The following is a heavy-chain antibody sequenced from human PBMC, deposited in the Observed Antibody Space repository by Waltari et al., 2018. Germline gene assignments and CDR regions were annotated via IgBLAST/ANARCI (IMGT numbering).Heavy chain of an antibody. Sequence: EVQLVESGGGLVQPGGSLRLSCAASGFTFSSYAMSWVRQAPGKGLEWVSAISGSGGSTYYADSVKGRFTISRDNSKNTLYLQMNSLRAEDTAVYYCAKDEEIEYCGGDCYSYWYFDLWGRGTLVTVSS. CDR2: ISGSGGST. CDR1: GFTFSSYA. CDR3: AKDEEIEYCGGDCYSYWYFDL. J-gene: IGHJ2*01. V-gene: IGHV3-23*04. D-gene: IGHD2-21*01.